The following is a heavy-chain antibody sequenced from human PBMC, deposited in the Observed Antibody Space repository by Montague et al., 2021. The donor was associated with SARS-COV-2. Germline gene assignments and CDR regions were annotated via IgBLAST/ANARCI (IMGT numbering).Heavy chain of an antibody. Sequence: SLRLSCAASGFTFSNSWMNWVRQAPGKGLEWVANIKYDESEKSYVDSVKGRFTISRDNAKNSLYLQMNGLRAEDTAVYYCARGGFYCFDSWGQGTLVTVSS. D-gene: IGHD5-12*01. CDR1: GFTFSNSW. CDR2: IKYDESEK. J-gene: IGHJ4*02. V-gene: IGHV3-7*01. CDR3: ARGGFYCFDS.